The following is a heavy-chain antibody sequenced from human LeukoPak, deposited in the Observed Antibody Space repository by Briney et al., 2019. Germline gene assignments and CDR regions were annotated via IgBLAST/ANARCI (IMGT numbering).Heavy chain of an antibody. CDR1: GFTFSSYW. V-gene: IGHV3-74*01. CDR3: ARADGRVGWYGP. J-gene: IGHJ5*02. Sequence: GGSLRLSCAASGFTFSSYWMHWVRQAPGKGLVWVSRINSDGSSTSYADSVKGRFTISRDNAKNTLYLQMNSLRAEDTAVYYCARADGRVGWYGPWGQGTLVTVSS. CDR2: INSDGSST. D-gene: IGHD1-26*01.